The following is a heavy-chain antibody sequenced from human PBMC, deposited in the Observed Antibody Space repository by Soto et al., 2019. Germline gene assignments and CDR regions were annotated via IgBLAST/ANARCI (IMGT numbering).Heavy chain of an antibody. Sequence: SETLSLTCTVSGGSISSSSYYWGWIRQPPGKGLEWIGSIYYSGSTYYNPSLKSRVTISVDTSKNQFSLKLSSVTAADTAVYYCARHWSGTTVGRTEIDYWGQGTLVTVSS. CDR2: IYYSGST. CDR3: ARHWSGTTVGRTEIDY. CDR1: GGSISSSSYY. V-gene: IGHV4-39*01. D-gene: IGHD1-7*01. J-gene: IGHJ4*02.